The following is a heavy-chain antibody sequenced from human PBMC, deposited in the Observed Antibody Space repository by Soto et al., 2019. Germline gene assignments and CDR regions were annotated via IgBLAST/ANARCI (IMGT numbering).Heavy chain of an antibody. V-gene: IGHV4-31*03. CDR1: GGSISSGGYY. Sequence: SETLSLTCTVSGGSISSGGYYWSWIRQHPGKGLEWIGYIYYSGSTYYNPSLKSRLNISVDMSKNQFSLKLSSVTAADTAVYYCARGLNLGDNWFDTWGQGTLVTVSS. CDR2: IYYSGST. D-gene: IGHD5-12*01. J-gene: IGHJ5*02. CDR3: ARGLNLGDNWFDT.